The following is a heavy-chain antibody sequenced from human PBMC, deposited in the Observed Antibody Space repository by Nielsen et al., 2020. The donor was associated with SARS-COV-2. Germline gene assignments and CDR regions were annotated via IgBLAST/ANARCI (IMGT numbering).Heavy chain of an antibody. V-gene: IGHV3-7*03. Sequence: GGSLRLSFAASGFPFGSSWLHWVRQAPGKGLDWLSNIRPDGTVANYVASVKGRFTISRDNAKNLLYLQMGSLRADDTAVYFCKSEGNWGQGTLVTVSS. CDR3: KSEGN. CDR1: GFPFGSSW. CDR2: IRPDGTVA. J-gene: IGHJ4*02.